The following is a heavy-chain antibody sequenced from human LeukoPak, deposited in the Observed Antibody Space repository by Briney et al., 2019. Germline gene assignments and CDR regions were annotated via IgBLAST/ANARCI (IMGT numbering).Heavy chain of an antibody. Sequence: GGSLRLSCAASGFTFSNYWMHWVRQTPGKGLVWVSRINSDASVTTYADSVKGRFTISRDNAKNSLYLQMNSLRVEDTAVYYCTRDPRNLDYWGQGTLVTVSS. CDR1: GFTFSNYW. CDR2: INSDASVT. CDR3: TRDPRNLDY. V-gene: IGHV3-74*01. J-gene: IGHJ4*02. D-gene: IGHD1-14*01.